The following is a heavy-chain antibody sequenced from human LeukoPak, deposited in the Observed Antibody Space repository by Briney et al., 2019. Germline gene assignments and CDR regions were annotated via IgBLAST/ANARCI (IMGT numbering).Heavy chain of an antibody. CDR3: ARGRITMVRGDFDY. D-gene: IGHD3-10*01. CDR2: ISAYNGNT. V-gene: IGHV1-18*01. Sequence: ASVKVPYKASRYTFTSYVISSVRQAPGHGLEWMGWISAYNGNTKYAQKLQCRVTMTTDTSTSTAYMELRSLRSDDTAVYYCARGRITMVRGDFDYWGQGTLVTVSS. CDR1: RYTFTSYV. J-gene: IGHJ4*02.